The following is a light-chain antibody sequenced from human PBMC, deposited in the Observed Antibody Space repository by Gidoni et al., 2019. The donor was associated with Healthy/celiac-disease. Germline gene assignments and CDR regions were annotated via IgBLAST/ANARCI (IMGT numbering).Light chain of an antibody. Sequence: ELASPPPPVTLSLSPGERATPSCSASQSVSSSYLAWYQQKPGQAPRLLLYGASSRATGIPDRCSGRGAGTDFTLTISRQEPEDFALYYCQQYGRSYTFGQGTKLEIK. CDR3: QQYGRSYT. CDR1: QSVSSSY. CDR2: GAS. V-gene: IGKV3-20*01. J-gene: IGKJ2*01.